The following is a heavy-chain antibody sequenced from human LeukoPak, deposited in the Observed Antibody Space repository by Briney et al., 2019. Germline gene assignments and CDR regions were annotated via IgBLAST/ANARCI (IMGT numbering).Heavy chain of an antibody. CDR1: GFTFSSYA. Sequence: GASLRLSCAASGFTFSSYAMSWARQAPGKGLEWVSAISGSGGSTYYADSVKGRFTISRDNSKNTLYLQMNSLRAEDTAVYYCAGTYYYDSSGYPYYFDCWGQGTLVTVSS. J-gene: IGHJ4*02. CDR2: ISGSGGST. D-gene: IGHD3-22*01. CDR3: AGTYYYDSSGYPYYFDC. V-gene: IGHV3-23*01.